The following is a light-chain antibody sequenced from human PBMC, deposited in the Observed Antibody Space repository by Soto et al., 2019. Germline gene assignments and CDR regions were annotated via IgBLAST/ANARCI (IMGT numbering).Light chain of an antibody. CDR3: QQYDRAPLT. CDR1: QGIYNY. V-gene: IGKV1-27*01. Sequence: EIQMTQSPSSLSASVGDRVTITCRASQGIYNYLAWYQQKPGKVPKLLIYGASTSLSGVPSRISGSGSATDFTLTISSLQPEDVATYYCQQYDRAPLTFGGGTKVEIK. J-gene: IGKJ4*01. CDR2: GAS.